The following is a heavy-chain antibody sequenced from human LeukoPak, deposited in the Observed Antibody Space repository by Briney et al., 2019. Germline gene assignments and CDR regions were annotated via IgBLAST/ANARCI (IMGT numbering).Heavy chain of an antibody. D-gene: IGHD5-18*01. CDR1: GGSISSYY. J-gene: IGHJ4*02. CDR2: IYDSGST. V-gene: IGHV4-59*08. CDR3: ARHRFSGYSHGLFDY. Sequence: SETLSLTCTVSGGSISSYYWSWIRQAPGKGLEWIGYIYDSGSTNYNASLKSRVTISVDTSKNQFSLKVSFVTAAHTAVYYCARHRFSGYSHGLFDYWGQGTLVTVS.